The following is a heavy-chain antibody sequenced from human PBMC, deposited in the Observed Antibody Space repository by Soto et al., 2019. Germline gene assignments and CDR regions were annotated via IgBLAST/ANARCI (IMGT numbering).Heavy chain of an antibody. CDR3: ARHLTYCSAGSCYSDFPYYGMDV. Sequence: SETLPLTCTVSGGSISSGGYCWSWIRQHPGKGLEWIGYIYYSGNTYYNPSLKSRVTISVDTSKNQFSLKLSSVTAADTAVYYCARHLTYCSAGSCYSDFPYYGMDVWGQGTTVTVSS. CDR1: GGSISSGGYC. V-gene: IGHV4-31*02. CDR2: IYYSGNT. D-gene: IGHD2-15*01. J-gene: IGHJ6*02.